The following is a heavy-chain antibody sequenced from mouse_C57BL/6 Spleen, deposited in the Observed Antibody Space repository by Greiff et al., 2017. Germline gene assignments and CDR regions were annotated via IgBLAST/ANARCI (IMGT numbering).Heavy chain of an antibody. D-gene: IGHD2-3*01. CDR1: GYTFTSYW. Sequence: QVQMQQPGAELVMPGASVKLSCKASGYTFTSYWMHWVKQRPGQGLEWIGEIDPSDSYTNYNQKFKGKSTLTVDKSSSTAYMQLSSLTSEDSAVYYCARGWLLRPAWFAYWGQGTLVTVSA. V-gene: IGHV1-69*01. J-gene: IGHJ3*01. CDR3: ARGWLLRPAWFAY. CDR2: IDPSDSYT.